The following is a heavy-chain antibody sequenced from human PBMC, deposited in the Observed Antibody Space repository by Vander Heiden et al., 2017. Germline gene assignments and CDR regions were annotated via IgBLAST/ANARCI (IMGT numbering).Heavy chain of an antibody. J-gene: IGHJ3*02. CDR1: GFTFDDYA. CDR2: ISWNSGSI. D-gene: IGHD3-10*01. CDR3: AKDLVRGTGEAFDI. V-gene: IGHV3-9*01. Sequence: EVQLVEPGGGLVQPGRSLSLSCAASGFTFDDYATHWVRQAPGNGLEWVSGISWNSGSIGYADSVKGRFTISRDNAKNSLYLQMNSLRAEDTALYYCAKDLVRGTGEAFDIWGQGTMVTVSS.